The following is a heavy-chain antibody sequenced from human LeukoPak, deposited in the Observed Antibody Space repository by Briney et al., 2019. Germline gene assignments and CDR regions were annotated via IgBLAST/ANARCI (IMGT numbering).Heavy chain of an antibody. D-gene: IGHD3-3*01. CDR2: INHSGST. J-gene: IGHJ5*02. Sequence: SSETLSLTCAVYGGSFSGYYWSWIRQPPGKGLEWIGEINHSGSTNYNPSLKSRVTISVDTSKNQFSLKLSSVTAADTAVYYCARGLLDFWSGSNWFDPWGQGILVTVSS. V-gene: IGHV4-34*01. CDR3: ARGLLDFWSGSNWFDP. CDR1: GGSFSGYY.